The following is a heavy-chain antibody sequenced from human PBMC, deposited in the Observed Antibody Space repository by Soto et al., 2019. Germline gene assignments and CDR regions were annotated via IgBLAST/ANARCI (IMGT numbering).Heavy chain of an antibody. V-gene: IGHV3-11*01. CDR3: ARDRGGGTGDYFDY. CDR1: GFTFSALY. CDR2: IGSGGDKK. Sequence: QVQLTESGGGLVKPGGSLRLSCAASGFTFSALYMSWIRQAPGKGLEGISCIGSGGDKKNYAESVRGRFSISRDNAKNSLYLQMDSLRAEDTGVYYCARDRGGGTGDYFDYWGQGTLVTVSS. D-gene: IGHD2-8*02. J-gene: IGHJ4*02.